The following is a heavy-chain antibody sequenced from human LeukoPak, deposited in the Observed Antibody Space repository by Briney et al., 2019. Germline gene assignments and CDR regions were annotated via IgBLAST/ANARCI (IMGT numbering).Heavy chain of an antibody. D-gene: IGHD1-1*01. CDR1: GFTFNSHP. V-gene: IGHV3-23*01. Sequence: GGSLRLSCAASGFTFNSHPMSWVRQAPGEGLEWVSAINSGGGNTYYADSVKGRFTVSRDNSKNTLYLQMNSLRAEDTAMYYCAKDSQGHERPIEHWGQGTLATVSS. CDR2: INSGGGNT. CDR3: AKDSQGHERPIEH. J-gene: IGHJ1*01.